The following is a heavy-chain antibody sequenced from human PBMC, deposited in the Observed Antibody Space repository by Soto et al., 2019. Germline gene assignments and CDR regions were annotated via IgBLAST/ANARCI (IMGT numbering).Heavy chain of an antibody. V-gene: IGHV3-33*01. CDR3: ARDYSGGSSAPDY. J-gene: IGHJ4*02. D-gene: IGHD2-15*01. CDR1: GFTFSSYG. Sequence: GGSLRLSCAASGFTFSSYGMHWVRQAPGKGLEWVAVIWYDGSNKYYADSVKGRFTISRDNSKNTLYLQMNSLRADDTAVYYCARDYSGGSSAPDYWGQGTLVTVSS. CDR2: IWYDGSNK.